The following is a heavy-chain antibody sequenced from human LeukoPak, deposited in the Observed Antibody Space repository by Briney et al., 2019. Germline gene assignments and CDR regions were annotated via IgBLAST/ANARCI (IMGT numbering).Heavy chain of an antibody. CDR1: GYTFTGYY. CDR3: ARATPKLRYFDWLLPSYAFDI. Sequence: ASVKVSCKASGYTFTGYYMHWVRQAPGQGLEWMGWINPNSGGTNYAQKFQSRVTMTRDTSISTAYMELSRLRSDDTAVYYCARATPKLRYFDWLLPSYAFDIWGQGTMVTVSS. D-gene: IGHD3-9*01. J-gene: IGHJ3*02. V-gene: IGHV1-2*02. CDR2: INPNSGGT.